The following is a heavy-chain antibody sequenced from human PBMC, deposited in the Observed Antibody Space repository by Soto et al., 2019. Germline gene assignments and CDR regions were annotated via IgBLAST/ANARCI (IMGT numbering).Heavy chain of an antibody. V-gene: IGHV5-51*01. J-gene: IGHJ4*02. CDR3: ARLAVGYDSSGYYIDH. CDR2: IYPGDSDT. D-gene: IGHD3-22*01. CDR1: GYSFTSYW. Sequence: GESLKISCKGSGYSFTSYWIGWVRQMPGKGLEWMGIIYPGDSDTRYSPSFQGQVTFSADKSISTAYLHWSSLKASDTATYYCARLAVGYDSSGYYIDHWGQGTLVTVSS.